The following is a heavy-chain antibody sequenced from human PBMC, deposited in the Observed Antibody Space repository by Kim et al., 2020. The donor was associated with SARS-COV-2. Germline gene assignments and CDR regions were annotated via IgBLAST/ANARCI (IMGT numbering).Heavy chain of an antibody. V-gene: IGHV4-34*01. CDR2: INHREDT. Sequence: SETLSLTCAMYGGSFTGYFWRWIRQPPGKGLEWIGDINHREDTNHNPSLNSRVTMSVDASKNQFSLKLTSLTAADTAVYYCAGGFDGVFIYWGQGVLVTV. D-gene: IGHD3-9*01. J-gene: IGHJ4*02. CDR3: AGGFDGVFIY. CDR1: GGSFTGYF.